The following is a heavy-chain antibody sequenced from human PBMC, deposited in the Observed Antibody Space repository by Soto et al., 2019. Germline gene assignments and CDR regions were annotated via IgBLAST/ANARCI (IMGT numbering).Heavy chain of an antibody. CDR3: AKWTWSAP. CDR1: GFTFDDYA. Sequence: EVQLVESGGGLVQPGRSLRLSCAASGFTFDDYAMHWVRQAPGKGLEWVSGISWNSGSIGYADSVKGRFTISRDNAKNPLYLPMNSLSAEDPALYSCAKWTWSAPWGQRTLVPVSS. CDR2: ISWNSGSI. V-gene: IGHV3-9*01. J-gene: IGHJ5*02.